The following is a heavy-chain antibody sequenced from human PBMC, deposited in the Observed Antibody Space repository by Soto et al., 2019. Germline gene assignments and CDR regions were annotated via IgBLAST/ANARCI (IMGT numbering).Heavy chain of an antibody. V-gene: IGHV4-4*07. CDR2: IHTSGTT. Sequence: SETLSLTCTISGGSMTDYYWSWIRQAAGKGLEWIGRIHTSGTTKSNPSLSRRVTMSVDTSKKQLSLKVTSVTAADTAVYYCARVLSYYDSSGYYFGAFDIWGQGTKVTVSS. CDR3: ARVLSYYDSSGYYFGAFDI. D-gene: IGHD3-22*01. J-gene: IGHJ3*02. CDR1: GGSMTDYY.